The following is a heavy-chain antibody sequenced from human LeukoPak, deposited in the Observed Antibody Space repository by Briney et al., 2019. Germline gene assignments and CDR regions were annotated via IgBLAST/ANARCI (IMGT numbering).Heavy chain of an antibody. V-gene: IGHV4-39*01. Sequence: SETLSLTCTVSGVSISTSTHYWAWIRQPPGKGLEWIGSMFYSGSTYYNASRKSRVTVCVNTSSNQFSLKLSSVTASDTAIFYCVRQGGWGGAASLIDFWGQGTLVTVSS. CDR2: MFYSGST. CDR3: VRQGGWGGAASLIDF. CDR1: GVSISTSTHY. D-gene: IGHD2-15*01. J-gene: IGHJ4*02.